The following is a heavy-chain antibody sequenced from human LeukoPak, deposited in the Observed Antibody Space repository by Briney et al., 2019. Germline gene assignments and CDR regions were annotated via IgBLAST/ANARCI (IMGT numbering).Heavy chain of an antibody. CDR3: ARGTARPDYFDY. V-gene: IGHV3-30*02. J-gene: IGHJ4*02. CDR2: IHYDGSDR. Sequence: GGSLRLSCAASGFTFRNYAMHWVRQAPGKGLEWVAFIHYDGSDRYFADSVKGRFTISRDNSKNTLYLQMNSLRAEDTAVYYCARGTARPDYFDYWGQGTLVTVSS. D-gene: IGHD6-6*01. CDR1: GFTFRNYA.